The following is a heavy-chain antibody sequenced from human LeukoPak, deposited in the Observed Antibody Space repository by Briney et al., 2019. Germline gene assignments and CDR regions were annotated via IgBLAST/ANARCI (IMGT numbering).Heavy chain of an antibody. D-gene: IGHD3-16*02. V-gene: IGHV3-7*01. CDR3: ARDPGYNAFDI. J-gene: IGHJ3*02. Sequence: GGSLRLSCAASGFTFSNYWVTWVRQAPGKGLELVSSTNQDGSEKYHVDSVKGRLTISRDNDKKSLYLQMNSLRAEATAVYYCARDPGYNAFDIWGQGAVVTVSS. CDR2: TNQDGSEK. CDR1: GFTFSNYW.